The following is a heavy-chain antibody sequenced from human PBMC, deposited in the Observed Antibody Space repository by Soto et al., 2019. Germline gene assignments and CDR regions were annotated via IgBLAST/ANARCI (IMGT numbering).Heavy chain of an antibody. Sequence: GGSLRLSCAASGFTFSSYAVSWVRQAPGKGLEWVSAISGSGGSTYYADSVKGRFTISRDNSKNTLYLQMNSLRAEDTAVYYCAKNPFQPPDPQYYFDYWGQGTLVTVSS. CDR1: GFTFSSYA. CDR2: ISGSGGST. V-gene: IGHV3-23*01. CDR3: AKNPFQPPDPQYYFDY. D-gene: IGHD2-2*01. J-gene: IGHJ4*02.